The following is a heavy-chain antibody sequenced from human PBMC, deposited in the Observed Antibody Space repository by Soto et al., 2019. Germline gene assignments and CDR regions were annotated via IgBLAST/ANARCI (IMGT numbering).Heavy chain of an antibody. Sequence: QVQLQESGPGLVKPSQTLSLTCTVSGGSISSGGYYWSWIRQHPGKGLEWIGYIYYSGSTYYNPALMSCDTGSVVTSTNYYSLKVSAVSSAVTDGYCCARGGRRGDNSRPFDSWGLGALVSVS. V-gene: IGHV4-31*03. CDR2: IYYSGST. CDR1: GGSISSGGYY. D-gene: IGHD3-10*01. J-gene: IGHJ5*01. CDR3: ARGGRRGDNSRPFDS.